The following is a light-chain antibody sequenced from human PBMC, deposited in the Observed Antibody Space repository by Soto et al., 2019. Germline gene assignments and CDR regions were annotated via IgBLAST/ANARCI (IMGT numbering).Light chain of an antibody. CDR3: QQYNSYPGT. CDR1: QSISSW. J-gene: IGKJ1*01. CDR2: DAS. Sequence: DIQMTQSPSTLSASVGDRVTITCRASQSISSWLAWYQQKPGKAPKLLIYDASSLESGVPSRFSGSGSGTEFTLTISSLQPDDFATYYCQQYNSYPGTFGQGTQVDI. V-gene: IGKV1-5*01.